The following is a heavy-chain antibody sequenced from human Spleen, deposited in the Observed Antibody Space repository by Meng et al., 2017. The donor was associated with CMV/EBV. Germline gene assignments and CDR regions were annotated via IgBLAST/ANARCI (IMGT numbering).Heavy chain of an antibody. V-gene: IGHV4-31*02. CDR2: IYYSGTT. CDR1: GGSMNNIGYY. Sequence: SGGSMNNIGYYWSWIRHHPGTGLEWIGYIYYSGTTYYNSSLKSRVAISVDTSKNQFSLKLRSVTAADTAVYYCARGFLWSDHHIPDYWGQGTLVTVSS. CDR3: ARGFLWSDHHIPDY. D-gene: IGHD3-3*01. J-gene: IGHJ4*02.